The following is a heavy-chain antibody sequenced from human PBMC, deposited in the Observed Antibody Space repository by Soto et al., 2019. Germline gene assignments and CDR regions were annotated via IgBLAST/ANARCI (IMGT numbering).Heavy chain of an antibody. Sequence: QVQLQESGPGLVKPSGTLSLTCAVSGVSISSSNWWSWVRQPPGKGLEWLGEIYHSGSINYNPSLESRVTLSVDKSKNQFSLKLSSVPAAATAVYYCARLADIWGQGKMVTVSS. CDR3: ARLADI. V-gene: IGHV4-4*02. CDR2: IYHSGSI. CDR1: GVSISSSNW. D-gene: IGHD6-6*01. J-gene: IGHJ3*02.